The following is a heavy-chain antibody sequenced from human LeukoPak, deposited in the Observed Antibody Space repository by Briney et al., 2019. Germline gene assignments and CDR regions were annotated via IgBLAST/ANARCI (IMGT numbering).Heavy chain of an antibody. D-gene: IGHD5-12*01. CDR1: GFTFDDYG. Sequence: GGSLRLSCAASGFTFDDYGMSSVRQAPGKGLEWVSLISWDGGSTYYADSVKGRFTISRDNSKSSLYLQMNSLRTEDTALYYCAKPSGYESIGDWWFDPWGQGTLVTVSS. V-gene: IGHV3-43*01. J-gene: IGHJ5*02. CDR2: ISWDGGST. CDR3: AKPSGYESIGDWWFDP.